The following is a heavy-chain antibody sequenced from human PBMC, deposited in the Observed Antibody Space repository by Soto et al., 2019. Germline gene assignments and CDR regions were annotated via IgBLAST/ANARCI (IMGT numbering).Heavy chain of an antibody. V-gene: IGHV1-69*01. D-gene: IGHD2-2*01. CDR1: GGTFSSYA. Sequence: QVQLVQSGAEVKKPGSSVKVSCKASGGTFSSYAISWVRQAPGQGLESVGGIIPIFGTANYAQKFQGRVTITADESTSTAYMELSSLRSENTTVYYCASVVPAARTRGNNCGMDVWGQGTTVTVSS. J-gene: IGHJ6*02. CDR3: ASVVPAARTRGNNCGMDV. CDR2: IIPIFGTA.